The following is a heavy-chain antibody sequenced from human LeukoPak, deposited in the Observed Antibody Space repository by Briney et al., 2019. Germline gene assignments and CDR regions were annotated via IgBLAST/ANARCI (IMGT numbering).Heavy chain of an antibody. Sequence: GGSLRLSCAASEFTFSSYAMSWVRQAPGKGLEWVSAISGSGGSTYYADSVKGRFTISRDNSKNTLYLQMNSLRAEDTAVYYCAKDLAATYYYYYGMDVWGQGTTVTVSS. CDR3: AKDLAATYYYYYGMDV. J-gene: IGHJ6*02. CDR1: EFTFSSYA. D-gene: IGHD2-15*01. V-gene: IGHV3-23*01. CDR2: ISGSGGST.